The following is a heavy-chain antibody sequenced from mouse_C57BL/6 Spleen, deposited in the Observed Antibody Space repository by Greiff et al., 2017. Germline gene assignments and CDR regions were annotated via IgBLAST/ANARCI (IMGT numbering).Heavy chain of an antibody. V-gene: IGHV1-50*01. CDR2: IDPSDSYT. D-gene: IGHD1-1*01. Sequence: QVQLQQPGAELVKPGASVKLSCKASGYTFTSYWMQWVKQRPGQGLEWIGEIDPSDSYTNYNQKFKGKATLIVDTSSSTAYMQLSSLTSEDSAVYYCAKTTVVATRYFDVWGTGTTVTVSS. CDR3: AKTTVVATRYFDV. CDR1: GYTFTSYW. J-gene: IGHJ1*03.